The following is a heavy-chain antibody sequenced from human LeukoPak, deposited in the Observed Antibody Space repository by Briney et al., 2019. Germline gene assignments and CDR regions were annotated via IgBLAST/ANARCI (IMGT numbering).Heavy chain of an antibody. CDR3: ARVITIFGVAEYYFDY. CDR1: GFTFSDYY. Sequence: MTGGSLRLCCAASGFTFSDYYMSWIRQAPGKGLEWVSFISSSGSTIYYADSVKGRFTISRDNAKNSLSLQMNSLRAEDTATYYCARVITIFGVAEYYFDYWGQGTLVTVSS. J-gene: IGHJ4*02. CDR2: ISSSGSTI. D-gene: IGHD3-3*01. V-gene: IGHV3-11*04.